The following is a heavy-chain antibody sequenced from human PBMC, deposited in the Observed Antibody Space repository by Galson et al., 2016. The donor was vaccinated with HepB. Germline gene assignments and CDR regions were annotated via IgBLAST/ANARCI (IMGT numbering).Heavy chain of an antibody. CDR1: GFTFSNYA. CDR2: TSYDGSNK. Sequence: SLRLSCAASGFTFSNYAMHWVRQAPGKGLEWVAFTSYDGSNKYYADSVKGRFTISRDNSKNTLYLQMTSLRAEDTAVYFCARGSYFYDNNGHYYTLADNWGQGTLITVSS. J-gene: IGHJ4*02. D-gene: IGHD3-22*01. CDR3: ARGSYFYDNNGHYYTLADN. V-gene: IGHV3-30-3*01.